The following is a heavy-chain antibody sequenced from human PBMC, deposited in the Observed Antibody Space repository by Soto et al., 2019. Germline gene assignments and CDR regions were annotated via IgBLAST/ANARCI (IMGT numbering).Heavy chain of an antibody. CDR3: ARDLSLDY. CDR1: GGSIRSYY. V-gene: IGHV4-59*01. D-gene: IGHD3-16*02. J-gene: IGHJ4*02. Sequence: SETLSLTCAVYGGSIRSYYWSWIRQAPGKGLEWIGYLYNSGSTVYNPSLKSRVTISVDTSKNQFSLKLNSVTAADTAVYYCARDLSLDYWGQGTLVTVSS. CDR2: LYNSGST.